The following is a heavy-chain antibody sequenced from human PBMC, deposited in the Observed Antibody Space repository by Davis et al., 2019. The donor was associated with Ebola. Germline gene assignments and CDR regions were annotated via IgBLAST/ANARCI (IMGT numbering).Heavy chain of an antibody. CDR2: IKQDGSEK. J-gene: IGHJ6*02. Sequence: GESLKISCAASGFTFSSYWMSWVRQAPGKGLEWVANIKQDGSEKYYVDSVKGRFTISRDNAKNSLYLQMNSLRAEDTAVYYCARERTGKMTDVWGQGTTVTVSS. CDR3: ARERTGKMTDV. V-gene: IGHV3-7*01. CDR1: GFTFSSYW. D-gene: IGHD1-1*01.